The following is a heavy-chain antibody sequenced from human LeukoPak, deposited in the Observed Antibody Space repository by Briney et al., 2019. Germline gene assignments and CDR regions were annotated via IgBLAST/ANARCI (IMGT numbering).Heavy chain of an antibody. J-gene: IGHJ4*02. CDR3: TRVYEYISGWYRNDY. Sequence: GGSLRLSCATSGFTFSSYWMSWVRQAPGKGLEWVANIKQDESEKYYVDSVKGRFTISREKGKNSMYLQMNSLRAEDTAVYYCTRVYEYISGWYRNDYWGQGTLVTVSS. CDR1: GFTFSSYW. D-gene: IGHD6-19*01. CDR2: IKQDESEK. V-gene: IGHV3-7*01.